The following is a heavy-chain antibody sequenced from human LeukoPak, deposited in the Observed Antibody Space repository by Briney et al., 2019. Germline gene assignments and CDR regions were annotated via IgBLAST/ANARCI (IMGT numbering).Heavy chain of an antibody. J-gene: IGHJ4*02. V-gene: IGHV4-34*01. CDR1: GGSFSGYY. CDR2: ISHSGST. CDR3: ARGVNY. Sequence: SETLSLTCAVYGGSFSGYYWSWIRQPPGKGLEWIGEISHSGSTNYNPSLKSRVTISVDTSKNQLSLKLSSVTAADTAVYYCARGVNYWGQGTLVTVSS.